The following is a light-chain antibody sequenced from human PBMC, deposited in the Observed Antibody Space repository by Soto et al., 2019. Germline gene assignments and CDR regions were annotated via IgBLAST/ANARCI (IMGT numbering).Light chain of an antibody. Sequence: DIQMTQSPSTLSASVGDRVTITCRASQTINSWLAWYQQKPGEAPKLLIYKASTLHSGVPSRFSGSGSGTEFTLTISCLQPYDFATYYCQQYNSYSSLTFGGGTKVEIK. V-gene: IGKV1-5*03. J-gene: IGKJ4*01. CDR1: QTINSW. CDR2: KAS. CDR3: QQYNSYSSLT.